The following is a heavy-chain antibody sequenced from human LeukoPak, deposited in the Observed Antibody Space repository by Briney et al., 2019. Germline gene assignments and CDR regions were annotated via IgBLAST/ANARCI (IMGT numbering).Heavy chain of an antibody. CDR3: ARYPLSYSSNWHYYFDY. CDR2: IIPIFGTA. CDR1: GGTFSSYA. Sequence: SVKVSCKASGGTFSSYAISWVRQAPGQGLEWMGGIIPIFGTANYAQKFQGRVTITADESTSTAYMELSSLRSEDTAVYYCARYPLSYSSNWHYYFDYWGQGTLLTVSS. V-gene: IGHV1-69*01. D-gene: IGHD6-13*01. J-gene: IGHJ4*02.